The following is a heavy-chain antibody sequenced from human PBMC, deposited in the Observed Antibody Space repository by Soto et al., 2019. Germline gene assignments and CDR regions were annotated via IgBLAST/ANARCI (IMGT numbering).Heavy chain of an antibody. V-gene: IGHV3-7*02. CDR3: ARVSFLDY. D-gene: IGHD3-16*02. J-gene: IGHJ4*02. Sequence: EVQLVESGGGLVQPGGSLRLSCAASGFTFSNYWLSWVRQTPGTGLVWVANINEDGSERYYVYSVKGRVTISRDNAKKSLYLQMSSLRGEDTAVYSCARVSFLDYWGQGTRVTVSS. CDR1: GFTFSNYW. CDR2: INEDGSER.